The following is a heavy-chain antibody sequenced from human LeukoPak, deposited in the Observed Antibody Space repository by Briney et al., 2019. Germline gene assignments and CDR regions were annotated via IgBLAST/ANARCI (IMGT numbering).Heavy chain of an antibody. CDR3: ASLTGDESY. V-gene: IGHV6-1*01. CDR1: GDSVSRNSAA. Sequence: PSQTLSLTCAISGDSVSRNSAAWNWIRRSPSRGLEWLGRTYYRSKWYSEYAVSVKSRITINPDTSKNQFSLQLNSVTPEDTAVYYCASLTGDESYWGQGTLVTVSS. CDR2: TYYRSKWYS. J-gene: IGHJ4*02. D-gene: IGHD7-27*01.